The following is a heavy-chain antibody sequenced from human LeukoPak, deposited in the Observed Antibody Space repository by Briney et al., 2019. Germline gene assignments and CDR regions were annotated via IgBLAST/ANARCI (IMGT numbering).Heavy chain of an antibody. V-gene: IGHV3-23*01. CDR1: GFTFSSYA. Sequence: GGSLRLSCAASGFTFSSYAMSWVRQAPGKGLEWVSAISGSGGSTYYADSVKGRFTISRDNSKNTLYLQMSSLRAEDTAVYYCAKVPPTLWFGELFFDYWGQGTLVTVSS. CDR2: ISGSGGST. CDR3: AKVPPTLWFGELFFDY. D-gene: IGHD3-10*01. J-gene: IGHJ4*02.